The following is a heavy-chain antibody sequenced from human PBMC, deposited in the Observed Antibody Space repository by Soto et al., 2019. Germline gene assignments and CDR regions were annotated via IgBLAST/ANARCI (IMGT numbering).Heavy chain of an antibody. D-gene: IGHD5-12*01. CDR2: IYYSGST. V-gene: IGHV4-39*02. Sequence: SETLSLTCTVSGGSISSSSYYWGWIRQPPGKGLEWIGSIYYSGSTYYNPSLKSRVTISVDTSKNQFSLKLGSVTAADTAVYYCAREIVATLNWFDPWGQGTLVTVSS. J-gene: IGHJ5*02. CDR1: GGSISSSSYY. CDR3: AREIVATLNWFDP.